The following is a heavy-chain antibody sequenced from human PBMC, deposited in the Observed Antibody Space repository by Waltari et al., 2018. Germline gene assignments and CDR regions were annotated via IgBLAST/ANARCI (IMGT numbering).Heavy chain of an antibody. V-gene: IGHV3-74*01. CDR1: GFTFSRYW. D-gene: IGHD3-22*01. Sequence: EEQLVESGGGLIQPGESLRVSCAVSGFTFSRYWMNWVRQAPGKGLLWVARINSDGSDTSYADYVKGRFTISRDNARNTVYLQMKSLRAEDTAVYYCARVARKTYSSPVPGRDYYYGMDVWGLGTTVTVSS. J-gene: IGHJ6*02. CDR3: ARVARKTYSSPVPGRDYYYGMDV. CDR2: INSDGSDT.